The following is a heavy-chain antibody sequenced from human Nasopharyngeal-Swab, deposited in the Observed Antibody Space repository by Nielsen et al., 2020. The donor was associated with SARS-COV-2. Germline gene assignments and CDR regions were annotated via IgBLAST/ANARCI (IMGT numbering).Heavy chain of an antibody. CDR3: ARGISLYYYYYYRDV. Sequence: ASVNVSCKASGYTFTRYDVNGVRQATGQGLEWMGWMNPNSGNTGYAQKFQGRVTMTRKTSISTANMELSSLGSEDTAVYYCARGISLYYYYYYRDVWGKGTTVTVSS. CDR1: GYTFTRYD. D-gene: IGHD3-3*02. J-gene: IGHJ6*03. V-gene: IGHV1-8*01. CDR2: MNPNSGNT.